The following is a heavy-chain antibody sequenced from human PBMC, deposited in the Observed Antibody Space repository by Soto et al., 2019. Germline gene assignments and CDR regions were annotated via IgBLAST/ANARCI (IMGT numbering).Heavy chain of an antibody. CDR3: ARGRADGMDTAMVTIYYYYGMDV. J-gene: IGHJ6*02. Sequence: GESLKISCKGSGYSFTSYWISWVRQMPGKGLEWMGRIDPSDSYTNYSPSFQGHVTISADKSVSTAYLQWSSLKASDTAMYYCARGRADGMDTAMVTIYYYYGMDVWGQGTTVTVSS. D-gene: IGHD5-18*01. CDR1: GYSFTSYW. CDR2: IDPSDSYT. V-gene: IGHV5-10-1*01.